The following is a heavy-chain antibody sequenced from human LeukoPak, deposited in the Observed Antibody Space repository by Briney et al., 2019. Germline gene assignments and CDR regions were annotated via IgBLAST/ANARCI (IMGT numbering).Heavy chain of an antibody. CDR1: GYTFTGYY. J-gene: IGHJ1*01. CDR2: INPNSGGT. V-gene: IGHV1-2*06. CDR3: ARGSYYYDSSGLHYFQH. Sequence: ASVKVSCKASGYTFTGYYMHWVRQAPGQGLEWMGRINPNSGGTNYAQKFQGRVTMTRDTSISTAYMELSRLRSDDTAVYYCARGSYYYDSSGLHYFQHWGQGTLVTVSS. D-gene: IGHD3-22*01.